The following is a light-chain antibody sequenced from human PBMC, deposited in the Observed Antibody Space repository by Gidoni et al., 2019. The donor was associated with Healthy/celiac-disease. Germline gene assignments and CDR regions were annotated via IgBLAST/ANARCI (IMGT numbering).Light chain of an antibody. J-gene: IGKJ1*01. CDR1: QGSISY. CDR3: QQYYSYPLT. CDR2: AAS. Sequence: AIRMTQSPSSFSASTGDRVAITCRASQGSISYLALYQQKPGKSPKLLIYAASTLQSGVPSRFSGSGSGTDFTITISCLQSEDVATYYCQQYYSYPLTFGQGTKVEIK. V-gene: IGKV1-8*01.